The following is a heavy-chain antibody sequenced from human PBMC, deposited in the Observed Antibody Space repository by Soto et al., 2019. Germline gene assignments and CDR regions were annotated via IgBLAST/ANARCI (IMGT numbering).Heavy chain of an antibody. V-gene: IGHV2-5*01. CDR3: VHRQRTTGMWDAFEV. CDR2: IYWNDDM. Sequence: QITFKESGPTLVKPTQTLTLTCNFSGFSLSTSGMGVGWIRQPPGKALEWLGLIYWNDDMRYSPSLKSRLTITQDTSRDHVVLTVTNMDHVDTGTYVCVHRQRTTGMWDAFEVCGQGTLVTV. D-gene: IGHD1-1*01. CDR1: GFSLSTSGMG. J-gene: IGHJ3*01.